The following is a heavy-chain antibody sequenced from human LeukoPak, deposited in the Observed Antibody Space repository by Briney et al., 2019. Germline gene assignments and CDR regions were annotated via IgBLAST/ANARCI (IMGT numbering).Heavy chain of an antibody. Sequence: PSETLSLTCAVYGGPFSGYDWSWIRQPPGKGLEWIGEINHSGSTNYNPSLKSRVTISADTSKNQFSLKLSSVTAADTAVYYCARDLNSSGYPDAFDIWGQGTMVTVSS. CDR3: ARDLNSSGYPDAFDI. J-gene: IGHJ3*02. CDR1: GGPFSGYD. V-gene: IGHV4-34*01. D-gene: IGHD3-22*01. CDR2: INHSGST.